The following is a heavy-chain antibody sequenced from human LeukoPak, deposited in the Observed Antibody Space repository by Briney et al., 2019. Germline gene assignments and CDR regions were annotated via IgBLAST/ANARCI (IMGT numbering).Heavy chain of an antibody. CDR1: GFTFSSYG. J-gene: IGHJ4*02. Sequence: PGGSLRLSCAASGFTFSSYGMSWVRQAPGKGLEWVSAISGSGGSTYYADSVKGRFTISRDNAKNFLHLQMNSLRAEDTALYYCARDMGSGYYFAEDYWGQGTLVTVSS. D-gene: IGHD3-22*01. V-gene: IGHV3-23*01. CDR3: ARDMGSGYYFAEDY. CDR2: ISGSGGST.